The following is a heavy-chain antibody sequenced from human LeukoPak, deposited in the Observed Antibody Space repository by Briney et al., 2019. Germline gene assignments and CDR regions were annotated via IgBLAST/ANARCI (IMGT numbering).Heavy chain of an antibody. CDR1: GFTFSSYA. Sequence: GGSLRLSCAASGFTFSSYAMSWVRQAPGKGLEWVSAISGSGGSTYYADSVKGRFTISRDNSKNTLYLQMNSLRAEGTAVYYCAKYPRQQLVLLDYWGQGTLVTVSS. V-gene: IGHV3-23*01. D-gene: IGHD6-13*01. CDR3: AKYPRQQLVLLDY. CDR2: ISGSGGST. J-gene: IGHJ4*02.